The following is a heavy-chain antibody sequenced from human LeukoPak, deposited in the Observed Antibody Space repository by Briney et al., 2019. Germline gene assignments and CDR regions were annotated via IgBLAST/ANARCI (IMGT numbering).Heavy chain of an antibody. CDR1: GYTFTGYY. J-gene: IGHJ6*03. V-gene: IGHV1-2*02. CDR2: INPNSGGT. CDR3: VRDPILSSAVTSLDYMDV. Sequence: ASVKVSCKASGYTFTGYYMHWVRQAPGQGLEWMGWINPNSGGTNYAQKFQGRVTMTRDTSISTAYMELSRLRSDDTAVYYCVRDPILSSAVTSLDYMDVWGKGTTVTVSS. D-gene: IGHD4-17*01.